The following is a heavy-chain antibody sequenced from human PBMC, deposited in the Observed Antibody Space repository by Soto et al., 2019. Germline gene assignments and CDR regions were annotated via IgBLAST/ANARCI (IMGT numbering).Heavy chain of an antibody. D-gene: IGHD3-9*01. J-gene: IGHJ4*02. V-gene: IGHV3-21*04. CDR2: ISSSSSYI. CDR1: GFTFSSYS. Sequence: GGSLRLSCAASGFTFSSYSMNWVRQAPGKGLEWVSSISSSSSYIYYADSVKGRFTISRDNAKNSLYLQMNSLRAEDTALYHCASFQISAGFAWSFDYWGQGILVNLSS. CDR3: ASFQISAGFAWSFDY.